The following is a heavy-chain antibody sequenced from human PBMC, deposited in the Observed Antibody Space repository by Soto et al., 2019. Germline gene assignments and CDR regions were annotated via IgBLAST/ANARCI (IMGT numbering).Heavy chain of an antibody. V-gene: IGHV4-39*01. CDR2: SSYNGGT. CDR3: ARHRIEVVWRGFDF. Sequence: TLSLTCTVSADSSTISNSYWGWLRQPPGKGLQWIGSSSYNGGTFYNPSLKGRVAISVDTSKKQSSLQVTSVTAADTAVYYCARHRIEVVWRGFDFWGQGSPVT. CDR1: ADSSTISNSY. D-gene: IGHD1-1*01. J-gene: IGHJ4*02.